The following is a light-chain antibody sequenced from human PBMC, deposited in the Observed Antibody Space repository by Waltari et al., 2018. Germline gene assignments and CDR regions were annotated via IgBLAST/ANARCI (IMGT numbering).Light chain of an antibody. J-gene: IGLJ1*01. V-gene: IGLV2-8*01. CDR2: ALS. Sequence: QSALTQPPSASGSPGQSVPISCTGTSSDVGGYNYVPWHQQHPGKAPNLMSYALSNRPSGVPDRFSGSKSGNTASLTVSGLQAEDEADYYCSSYAGSNYVFGTGTKVTVL. CDR3: SSYAGSNYV. CDR1: SSDVGGYNY.